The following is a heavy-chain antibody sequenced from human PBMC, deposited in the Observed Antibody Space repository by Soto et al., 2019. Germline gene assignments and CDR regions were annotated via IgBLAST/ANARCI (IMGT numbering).Heavy chain of an antibody. CDR1: GGTFTSYA. CDR3: ARGSYDSSGYPIYYYYGMDV. CDR2: IIPIFGTA. J-gene: IGHJ6*02. Sequence: ASVKVSCKASGGTFTSYAISWVRQAPGQGLEWMGGIIPIFGTANYAQKFQGRVTITADESTSTAYMELSSLRSEDTAVYYCARGSYDSSGYPIYYYYGMDVWGQGTTGTVSS. V-gene: IGHV1-69*13. D-gene: IGHD3-22*01.